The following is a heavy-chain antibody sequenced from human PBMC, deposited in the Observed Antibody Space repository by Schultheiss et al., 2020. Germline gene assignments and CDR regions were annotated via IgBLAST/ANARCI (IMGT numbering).Heavy chain of an antibody. CDR2: INHSGST. CDR1: GGSFSGYY. V-gene: IGHV4-34*01. J-gene: IGHJ1*01. Sequence: SQPLSLTCAVYGGSFSGYYWSWIRQPPGKGLEWIGEINHSGSTNYNPSLKSRVTISVDTSKNQFSLKLSSVTAADTAVYYCARGERRYYGSGSYYRRGEYFQHWGQGTLVTVAS. D-gene: IGHD3-10*01. CDR3: ARGERRYYGSGSYYRRGEYFQH.